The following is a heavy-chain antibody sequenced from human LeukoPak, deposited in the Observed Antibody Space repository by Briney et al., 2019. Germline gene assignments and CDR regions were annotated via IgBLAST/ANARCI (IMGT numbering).Heavy chain of an antibody. J-gene: IGHJ4*02. Sequence: GGSLRLSCTTSGFTFSDYYMSWIRQAPGKGLEWISYIGSNGGNIFYADSVKGRFTISSDNAKNSLYLQMDSLTAEDTAMYYCARIYFYASGSGEYWGQGTLVAVSA. CDR3: ARIYFYASGSGEY. CDR1: GFTFSDYY. CDR2: IGSNGGNI. V-gene: IGHV3-11*04. D-gene: IGHD3-10*01.